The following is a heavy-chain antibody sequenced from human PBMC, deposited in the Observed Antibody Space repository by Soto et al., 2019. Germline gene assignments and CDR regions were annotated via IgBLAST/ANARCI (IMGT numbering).Heavy chain of an antibody. CDR3: AKDTGAYYYGSGSYYKSNAFDI. CDR1: GFTFDDYA. CDR2: ISWNSGSI. J-gene: IGHJ3*02. Sequence: GGSLRLSCAASGFTFDDYAMHWVRQAPGKGLEWVSGISWNSGSIGYADSVKGRFTISRDNAKNSLYLQMNSLRAEDTALYYCAKDTGAYYYGSGSYYKSNAFDIWGQGTMVTVSS. D-gene: IGHD3-10*01. V-gene: IGHV3-9*01.